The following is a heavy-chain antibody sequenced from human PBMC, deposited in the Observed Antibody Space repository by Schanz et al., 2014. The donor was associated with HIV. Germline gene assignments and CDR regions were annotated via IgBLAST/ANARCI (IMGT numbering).Heavy chain of an antibody. CDR1: GFTFSTYS. J-gene: IGHJ4*02. CDR3: ARQYYY. Sequence: EVQLVESGGGLVQPGGSLRLSCATSGFTFSTYSMNWLRQAPGRGLEWVSYISASGSSIQYADSVRGRFTISRDTAKNSLYLQMNSLRDDDTAVYYCARQYYYWGRGTLVTVSS. V-gene: IGHV3-48*02. CDR2: ISASGSSI. D-gene: IGHD2-15*01.